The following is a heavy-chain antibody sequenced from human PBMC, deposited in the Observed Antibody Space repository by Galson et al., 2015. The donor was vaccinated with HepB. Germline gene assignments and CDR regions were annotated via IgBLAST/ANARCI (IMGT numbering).Heavy chain of an antibody. CDR3: TRDFAEMATDY. CDR2: ISRSSIVI. Sequence: SLRLSCAVFGFTFSDYRMNWVRQAPGKGLEWISYISRSSIVIYYADFVKGRFTISRDNAKNLLYLQMNSLTDEDTAVYYCTRDFAEMATDYWGQGTMVTVSS. J-gene: IGHJ4*02. CDR1: GFTFSDYR. D-gene: IGHD5-24*01. V-gene: IGHV3-48*02.